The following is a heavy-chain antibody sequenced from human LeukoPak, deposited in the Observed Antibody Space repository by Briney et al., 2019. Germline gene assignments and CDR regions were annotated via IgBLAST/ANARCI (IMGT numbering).Heavy chain of an antibody. V-gene: IGHV4-39*07. CDR3: ARDRATYSNYVDY. J-gene: IGHJ4*02. CDR1: GGPFSSYY. Sequence: SETLSLTCAVYGGPFSSYYWGWIRQPPGKGLEWMGSIYYSGSTYYNPSLKSRVTISVDTSKNQSSLKLSSVTAADTAVYYCARDRATYSNYVDYWGQGTLVTVSS. CDR2: IYYSGST. D-gene: IGHD4-11*01.